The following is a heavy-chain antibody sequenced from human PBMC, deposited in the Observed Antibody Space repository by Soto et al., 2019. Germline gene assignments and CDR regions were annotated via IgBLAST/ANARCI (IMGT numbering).Heavy chain of an antibody. CDR3: AKPMELWCGDVDY. Sequence: EVQLLESGGGLVQPGGSLRLSCAASGFTFSSYAMSWVRQAPGKGLEWVSAISGSGGSTYYADSVKGRFTISRDNAKNTRYLQMNTLRAEDTAVSYCAKPMELWCGDVDYCGQGTLVTVSS. CDR2: ISGSGGST. V-gene: IGHV3-23*01. J-gene: IGHJ4*02. D-gene: IGHD3-10*01. CDR1: GFTFSSYA.